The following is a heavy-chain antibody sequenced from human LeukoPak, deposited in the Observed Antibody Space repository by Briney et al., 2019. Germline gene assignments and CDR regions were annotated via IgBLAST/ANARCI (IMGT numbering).Heavy chain of an antibody. J-gene: IGHJ4*02. D-gene: IGHD3-16*01. CDR2: ISRTSEYI. CDR3: AGGGDFDY. Sequence: GGSLRLSCAASGFSFSIYFMNWVRQAPGKGLEWVSSISRTSEYIHYVDSVRGRFAISRDNAKNSVYLQMNSLRAEDTAVYFCAGGGDFDYWGQGILVTVSA. V-gene: IGHV3-21*01. CDR1: GFSFSIYF.